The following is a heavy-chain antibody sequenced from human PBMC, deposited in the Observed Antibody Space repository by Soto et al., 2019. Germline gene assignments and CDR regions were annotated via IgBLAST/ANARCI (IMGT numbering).Heavy chain of an antibody. D-gene: IGHD3-22*01. Sequence: SETLSLTCAVSGGSISRGGYSWSWIRQPPGKGLEWIGYIYHSGSTYYNPSLKSRVTISRDNSKNMLYLQMNSLRAEDTAVYYFSRDIGRLDKMVIVVIEAPDYWGQGTLVTVSS. V-gene: IGHV4-30-2*01. CDR1: GGSISRGGYS. CDR2: IYHSGST. CDR3: SRDIGRLDKMVIVVIEAPDY. J-gene: IGHJ4*02.